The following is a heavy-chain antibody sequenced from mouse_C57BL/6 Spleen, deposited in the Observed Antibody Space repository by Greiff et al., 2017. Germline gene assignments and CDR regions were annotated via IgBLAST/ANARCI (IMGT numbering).Heavy chain of an antibody. J-gene: IGHJ2*01. D-gene: IGHD1-1*02. CDR1: GYAFSSSW. CDR2: IYPGDGAT. CDR3: ARVGGDY. V-gene: IGHV1-82*01. Sequence: VMLVESGPELVKPGASVKISCKASGYAFSSSWLNWVKQRPGKGLEWIGRIYPGDGATNYNGKFKGKATLTADKSSSTAYMQLSSLTAEASAVYFYARVGGDYWGQGTTLTVSS.